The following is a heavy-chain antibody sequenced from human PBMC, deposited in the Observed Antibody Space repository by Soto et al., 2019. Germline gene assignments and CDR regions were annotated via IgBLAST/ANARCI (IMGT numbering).Heavy chain of an antibody. CDR3: ARGIATSDPDP. CDR2: INPDNANT. D-gene: IGHD3-3*01. Sequence: APARVSCQHSGDTFNRDTRNWVRPAHGQRLEWRGWINPDNANTKSSQKFQDRVSSTRDTSASTAYMDLSSLRSEGTRVYYCARGIATSDPDPWGQGTLVTISS. CDR1: GDTFNRDT. J-gene: IGHJ5*02. V-gene: IGHV1-3*01.